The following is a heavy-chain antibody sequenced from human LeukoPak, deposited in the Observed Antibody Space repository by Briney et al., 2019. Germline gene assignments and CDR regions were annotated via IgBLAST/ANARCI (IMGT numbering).Heavy chain of an antibody. D-gene: IGHD1-26*01. Sequence: GASVRVSCKASGYTFTSYYMHWVRQAPGQGLEWMGIINPSGGSTSYAQKFQGRVTMTRDMSTSTVYMELSSLRSEDTAVYYCARDSGSYDGAVDYWGQGTLVTVSS. CDR3: ARDSGSYDGAVDY. V-gene: IGHV1-46*01. J-gene: IGHJ4*02. CDR2: INPSGGST. CDR1: GYTFTSYY.